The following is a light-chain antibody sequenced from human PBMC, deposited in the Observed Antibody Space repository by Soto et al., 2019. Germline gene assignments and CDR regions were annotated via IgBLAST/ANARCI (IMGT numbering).Light chain of an antibody. CDR1: QSVGRDF. CDR2: GAS. J-gene: IGKJ4*01. V-gene: IGKV3-20*01. Sequence: EIVLTQSPGTLSLSPGESTTLSCWASQSVGRDFLAWYQQKPGRAPRLLIHGASYRAPGVPDRFSGSGSETDFTLTISRLEPEDFAVYYCHQYAASPLTFGGGTKVEIK. CDR3: HQYAASPLT.